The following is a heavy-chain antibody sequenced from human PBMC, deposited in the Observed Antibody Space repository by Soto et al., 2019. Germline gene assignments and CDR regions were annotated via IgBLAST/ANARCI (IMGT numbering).Heavy chain of an antibody. CDR3: AKDWDMITTYYDSSGYPPAV. CDR2: ISGSGGST. Sequence: GGSLRLSCAASGFTFSSYAMSWVRQAPGKGLEWVSAISGSGGSTYYADSVKGRFTISRDNSKNTLYLQMNSLRAEDTAVYYCAKDWDMITTYYDSSGYPPAVWGQGTMVT. J-gene: IGHJ3*01. V-gene: IGHV3-23*01. CDR1: GFTFSSYA. D-gene: IGHD3-22*01.